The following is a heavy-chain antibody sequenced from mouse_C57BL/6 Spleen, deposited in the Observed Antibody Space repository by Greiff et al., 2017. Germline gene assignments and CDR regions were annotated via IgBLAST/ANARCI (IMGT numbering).Heavy chain of an antibody. CDR1: GYAFSSYW. CDR2: IYPGDGDT. V-gene: IGHV1-80*01. CDR3: ARGVVTTVVEDWYFDV. Sequence: QVQLKQSGAELVKPGASVKISCKASGYAFSSYWMNWVKQRPGKGLEWIGQIYPGDGDTNYNGKFKGKATLTADKSSSTAYMQLSSLTSEDSAVYFCARGVVTTVVEDWYFDVWGTGTTVTVSS. J-gene: IGHJ1*03. D-gene: IGHD1-1*01.